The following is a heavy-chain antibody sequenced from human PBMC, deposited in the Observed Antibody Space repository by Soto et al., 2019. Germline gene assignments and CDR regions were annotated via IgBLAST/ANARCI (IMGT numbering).Heavy chain of an antibody. Sequence: PSETLSLTCSVSGASVSSYYWSWFRQPVGKGLEWIGRIHSSGNLNYNPSLESRVTMSLDTSKNQYSLRLSSLTAAYTALYLCARDVGKNYWGQGTRVTVSS. CDR2: IHSSGNL. V-gene: IGHV4-4*07. D-gene: IGHD3-10*01. J-gene: IGHJ4*02. CDR1: GASVSSYY. CDR3: ARDVGKNY.